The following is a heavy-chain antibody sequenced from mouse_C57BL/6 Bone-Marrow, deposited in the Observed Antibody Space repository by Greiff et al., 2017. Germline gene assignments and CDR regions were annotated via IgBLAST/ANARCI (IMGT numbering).Heavy chain of an antibody. Sequence: VQLQQSGAELVRPGASVKLSCTASGFNIKDDYMPWVKQRPEQGLEWIGWIDPENGDTEYASKFQGKATITSDTSANTAYLQLSSLTSEDTAVYYWTTRQLRPTDYWGQGTTLTVSS. CDR2: IDPENGDT. V-gene: IGHV14-4*01. CDR3: TTRQLRPTDY. CDR1: GFNIKDDY. D-gene: IGHD3-2*02. J-gene: IGHJ2*01.